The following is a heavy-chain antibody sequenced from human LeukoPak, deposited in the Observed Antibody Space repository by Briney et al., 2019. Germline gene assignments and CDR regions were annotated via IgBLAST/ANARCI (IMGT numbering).Heavy chain of an antibody. Sequence: TPPETPSLTCTVSGGSITSNSYYLGRIRPPPRKGLEYIGTVYYGGNTYYNPSLKSRVTISVDTSKNQFSLRLSSVTAADTALYYCARRIRGGWYSFDIWGHGTMVTVSS. CDR3: ARRIRGGWYSFDI. J-gene: IGHJ3*02. CDR1: GGSITSNSYY. D-gene: IGHD2-15*01. CDR2: VYYGGNT. V-gene: IGHV4-39*01.